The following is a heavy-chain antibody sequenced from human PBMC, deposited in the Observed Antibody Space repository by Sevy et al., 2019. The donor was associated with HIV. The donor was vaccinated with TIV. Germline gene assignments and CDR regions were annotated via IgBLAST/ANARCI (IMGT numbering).Heavy chain of an antibody. CDR1: GFTFSNAW. CDR3: TTTRDYGDYAGGMDV. D-gene: IGHD4-17*01. Sequence: GGSLRLSCAASGFTFSNAWMSWVRQAPGKGLEWVGRIKSITDGGTTDYVAPVKGRFTISRDDSKTTLYLQMNSLKTEDTAVYYCTTTRDYGDYAGGMDVWGQGTTVTVSS. CDR2: IKSITDGGTT. V-gene: IGHV3-15*01. J-gene: IGHJ6*02.